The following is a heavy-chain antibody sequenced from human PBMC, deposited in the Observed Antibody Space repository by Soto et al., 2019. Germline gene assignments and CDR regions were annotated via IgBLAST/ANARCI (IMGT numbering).Heavy chain of an antibody. CDR2: ISHDGSNK. Sequence: QVQLVESGGGVVQPGRSLSLSCAASGFTFSSYGMHWVRQAPGKGLEWVAVISHDGSNKYYADSVKGRFTISRDNSKNTLYLQMNSLRAEDTAVYYCAKGLPIAAAGPAFDPWGQGTLVTVSS. D-gene: IGHD6-13*01. CDR1: GFTFSSYG. CDR3: AKGLPIAAAGPAFDP. V-gene: IGHV3-30*18. J-gene: IGHJ5*02.